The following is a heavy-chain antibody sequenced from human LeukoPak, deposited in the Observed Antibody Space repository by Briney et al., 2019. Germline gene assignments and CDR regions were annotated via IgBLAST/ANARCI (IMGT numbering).Heavy chain of an antibody. D-gene: IGHD6-13*01. CDR1: GFTFSSYG. CDR2: ISYDGSNK. V-gene: IGHV3-30*18. J-gene: IGHJ4*02. Sequence: PGGSLRLSCAASGFTFSSYGMHWVRQAPGKGLKWVAVISYDGSNKYYADSVKGRFTISRDNSKNTLYLQMNSLRAEDTAVYYCAKGAAGALALWGQGTLVTVSS. CDR3: AKGAAGALAL.